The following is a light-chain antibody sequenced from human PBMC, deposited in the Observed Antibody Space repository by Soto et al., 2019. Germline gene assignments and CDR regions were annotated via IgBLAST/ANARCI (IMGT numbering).Light chain of an antibody. CDR2: RGS. CDR3: QDYGTSAPWT. V-gene: IGKV3-20*01. CDR1: QNIRGNE. J-gene: IGKJ1*01. Sequence: EVVLTQSPGTLSLSPGERATLSCRASQNIRGNELAWYQQKPGQAPRLLIYRGSSRATGIPDRFSGRGSGTPLTLTNSRLEPEDVAVYSGQDYGTSAPWTFGQATKVEI.